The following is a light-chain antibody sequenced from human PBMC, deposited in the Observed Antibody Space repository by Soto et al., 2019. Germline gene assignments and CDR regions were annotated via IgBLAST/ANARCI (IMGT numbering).Light chain of an antibody. V-gene: IGKV3-15*01. CDR3: QQYNNSPRYT. Sequence: EIVMTQSPATLSVSPGERATLSCRASQSVSSNLAWYQQKPGQAPRLLIYGASTRATGIPARFSGSGSGTEFTLTISSLTSEDFAVYYCQQYNNSPRYTFGQGTKLEIK. CDR2: GAS. J-gene: IGKJ2*01. CDR1: QSVSSN.